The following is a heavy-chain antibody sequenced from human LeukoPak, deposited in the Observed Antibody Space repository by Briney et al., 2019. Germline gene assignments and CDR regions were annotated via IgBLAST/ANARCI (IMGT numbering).Heavy chain of an antibody. D-gene: IGHD2-15*01. CDR2: ILYNGSNK. CDR3: ARAGGYCSGGSCYRGYSWFDP. Sequence: GGSLRLSCAASGFTFSSTGMHWVRQAPGKGLEWVAVILYNGSNKYYADSVKGRFTISRDNSKNTLYLQMNSLRVEDTAVYYCARAGGYCSGGSCYRGYSWFDPWGQGTLVTVSS. J-gene: IGHJ5*02. CDR1: GFTFSSTG. V-gene: IGHV3-33*01.